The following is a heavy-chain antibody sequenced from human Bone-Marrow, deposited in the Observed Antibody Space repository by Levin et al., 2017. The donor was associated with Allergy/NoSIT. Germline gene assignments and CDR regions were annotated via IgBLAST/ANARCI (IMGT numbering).Heavy chain of an antibody. V-gene: IGHV3-7*01. CDR1: GFPFSNSW. J-gene: IGHJ5*02. Sequence: LSLTCAASGFPFSNSWMSWVRQAPGKGLEWVANIKEDGSEKYYVDSVKGRFTISRDNAKNSLFAQMNSLRVEDTAVYYCARDQFRRATIGARWFDPWGHGTLVTVSS. CDR2: IKEDGSEK. D-gene: IGHD5-24*01. CDR3: ARDQFRRATIGARWFDP.